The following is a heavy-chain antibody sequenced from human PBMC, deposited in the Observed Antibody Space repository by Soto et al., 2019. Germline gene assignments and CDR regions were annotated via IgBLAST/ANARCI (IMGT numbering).Heavy chain of an antibody. CDR2: IYYSGST. Sequence: QLQLQESGPGLVKPSETLSLTCTFAGGSISSSSYYWGWIRLPPGQGLEWIGSIYYSGSTYYNPSLTSRVTISVDTSKHQFSLKLSSVTAADSAVYYCARHEVHSSGFTDYWGQGTLVTVSS. CDR1: GGSISSSSYY. V-gene: IGHV4-39*01. J-gene: IGHJ4*02. CDR3: ARHEVHSSGFTDY. D-gene: IGHD6-19*01.